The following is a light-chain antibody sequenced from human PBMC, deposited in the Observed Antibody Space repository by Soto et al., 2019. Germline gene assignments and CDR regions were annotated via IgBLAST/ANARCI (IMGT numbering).Light chain of an antibody. CDR1: QSISSD. CDR3: QQSNNWPLLS. CDR2: GAS. J-gene: IGKJ4*01. V-gene: IGKV3-15*01. Sequence: ETVMTQSPATLSVSPGERATLSCRASQSISSDLAWYQHKPGQAPRLLIYGASTTATGIPVRFSGSGSGTEFTLTISSLQSEDSAVYYCQQSNNWPLLSVGGGTKVDIK.